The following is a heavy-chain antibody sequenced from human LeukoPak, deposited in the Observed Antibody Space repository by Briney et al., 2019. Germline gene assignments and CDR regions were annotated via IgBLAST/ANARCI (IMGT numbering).Heavy chain of an antibody. V-gene: IGHV4-30-4*08. Sequence: SETLSLTCTVSGGSISSGDYYWSWVRQPPGKGLEWIGYIYYSGSTYYSPSLKSRVIMSEDMSKNQFSLKLSSVTAADTAVYFCARGDILAGYYFDYWGQGTLVTVSS. J-gene: IGHJ4*02. D-gene: IGHD3-9*01. CDR2: IYYSGST. CDR3: ARGDILAGYYFDY. CDR1: GGSISSGDYY.